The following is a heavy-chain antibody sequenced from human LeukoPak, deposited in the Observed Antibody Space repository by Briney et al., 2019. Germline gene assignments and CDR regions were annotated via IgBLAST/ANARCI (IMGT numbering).Heavy chain of an antibody. J-gene: IGHJ4*02. V-gene: IGHV1-18*01. CDR2: ISPYNGNT. Sequence: GASVKVSCKASGYTFTNYGVAWVRQAPGQGLEWMGWISPYNGNTNSAQRLQDRVTMTTDTSTSTAYMELMSLRSDDTAVYYCARATKYYYGSGSYWEGFDYWGQGTLVTVSS. CDR1: GYTFTNYG. D-gene: IGHD3-10*01. CDR3: ARATKYYYGSGSYWEGFDY.